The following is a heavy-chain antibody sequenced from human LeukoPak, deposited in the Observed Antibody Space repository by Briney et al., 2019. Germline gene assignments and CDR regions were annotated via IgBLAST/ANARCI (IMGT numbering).Heavy chain of an antibody. D-gene: IGHD3-16*01. CDR3: AKGWGSLWYFYYMDV. V-gene: IGHV1-2*02. CDR1: GYTFTDYY. Sequence: ASVKVSCKASGYTFTDYYIHWVRQAPGQGLEWMGWINPKTGATNYAEKFQGRVTLTRDTFISTAYMELSRLGSDDTAVYYCAKGWGSLWYFYYMDVWGKGTTVTISS. J-gene: IGHJ6*03. CDR2: INPKTGAT.